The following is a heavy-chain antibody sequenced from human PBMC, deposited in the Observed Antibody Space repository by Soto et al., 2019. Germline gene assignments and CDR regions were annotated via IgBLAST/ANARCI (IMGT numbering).Heavy chain of an antibody. CDR2: IYYSGRT. CDR1: GGSISSYY. Sequence: SETLSLTCTVSGGSISSYYWSWIRQPPGKGLEWIGYIYYSGRTNYNPSLKSRVTISVDTSKNQFSLKLSSVTAADTAVYYCARLEFYYYMDVWGKGTTVTVSS. J-gene: IGHJ6*03. V-gene: IGHV4-59*08. CDR3: ARLEFYYYMDV. D-gene: IGHD1-1*01.